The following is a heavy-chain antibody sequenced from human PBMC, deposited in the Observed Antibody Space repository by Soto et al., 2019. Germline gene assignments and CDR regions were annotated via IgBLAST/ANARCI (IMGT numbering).Heavy chain of an antibody. CDR3: ARGFLILTGYSPSPIFDY. CDR2: IYYSGST. J-gene: IGHJ4*02. V-gene: IGHV4-59*01. Sequence: SETLSLTCTVSGGSISSYYWSWIRQPPGKGLEWIGYIYYSGSTNYNASLKSRVTISVDTSKNQFSLKLSSVTAADTAVYYCARGFLILTGYSPSPIFDYWGQGTLVTV. CDR1: GGSISSYY. D-gene: IGHD3-9*01.